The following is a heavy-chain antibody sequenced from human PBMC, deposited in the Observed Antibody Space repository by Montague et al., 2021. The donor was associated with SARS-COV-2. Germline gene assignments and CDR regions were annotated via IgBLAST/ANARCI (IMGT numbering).Heavy chain of an antibody. Sequence: SLAYAVYGGSFSDYYWSWIRQPPGKGLEWIGEITHRGTSKYNPSLKSRVSISLDPSKNQFSLYLSSVTAADTAVYSCARGRQHFNMIVVVITGGEYYFDYWGQGTLVTVSS. J-gene: IGHJ4*02. CDR1: GGSFSDYY. CDR3: ARGRQHFNMIVVVITGGEYYFDY. D-gene: IGHD3-22*01. V-gene: IGHV4-34*01. CDR2: ITHRGTS.